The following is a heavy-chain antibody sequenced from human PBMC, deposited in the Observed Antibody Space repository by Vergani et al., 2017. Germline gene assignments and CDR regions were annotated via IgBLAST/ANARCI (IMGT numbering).Heavy chain of an antibody. CDR1: GFTFSSYS. Sequence: EVQLVESGGGLVKPGGSLRLSCAASGFTFSSYSMNWVRQAPGKGLEWVSSISSSGSTIYYADSVKSRFTISRDNAKNSLYLQMNSLRAEDTAVYYCARAGYSYGIDYYYYMDVWGKGTTVTVSS. V-gene: IGHV3-21*01. J-gene: IGHJ6*03. CDR3: ARAGYSYGIDYYYYMDV. D-gene: IGHD5-18*01. CDR2: ISSSGSTI.